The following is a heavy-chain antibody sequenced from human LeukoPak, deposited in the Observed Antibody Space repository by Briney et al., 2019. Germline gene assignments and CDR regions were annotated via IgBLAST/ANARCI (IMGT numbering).Heavy chain of an antibody. V-gene: IGHV4-39*07. Sequence: SETLSLTCTVSGGSISSSSYCWGWIRQPPGKGLEWIGSIYYSGSTYYNPSLKSRVTISVDTSKNQFSLKLSSVTAADTAVYYCARGEMATIFSYFDYWGQGTLVTVSS. CDR2: IYYSGST. CDR3: ARGEMATIFSYFDY. J-gene: IGHJ4*02. CDR1: GGSISSSSYC. D-gene: IGHD5-24*01.